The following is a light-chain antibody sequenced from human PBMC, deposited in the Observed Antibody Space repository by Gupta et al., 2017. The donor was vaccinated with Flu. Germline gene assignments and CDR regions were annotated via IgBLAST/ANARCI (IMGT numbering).Light chain of an antibody. V-gene: IGKV3-11*01. Sequence: EIALTQSPATLSLSPGDRVILSCRASQSVNIYLAWYQQKPGHPPRLLMFDASMRAAGIPDRFSGSDYETFFTLTVSTREPEDFAVYYCQHRSGLPMSTFGQGTKLE. J-gene: IGKJ2*01. CDR3: QHRSGLPMST. CDR1: QSVNIY. CDR2: DAS.